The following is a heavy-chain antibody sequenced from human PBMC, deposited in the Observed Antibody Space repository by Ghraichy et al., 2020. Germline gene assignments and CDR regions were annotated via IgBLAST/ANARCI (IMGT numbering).Heavy chain of an antibody. J-gene: IGHJ5*02. Sequence: GGSLRLSCAASGFTVSSNYMSWVRQAPGKGLEWVSVIYSGGSTYYADSVKGRFTISRDNSKNTLYLQMNSLRAEDTAVYYCAWGYYYDSSGYSWGQGTLVTVSS. V-gene: IGHV3-53*01. CDR1: GFTVSSNY. CDR2: IYSGGST. CDR3: AWGYYYDSSGYS. D-gene: IGHD3-22*01.